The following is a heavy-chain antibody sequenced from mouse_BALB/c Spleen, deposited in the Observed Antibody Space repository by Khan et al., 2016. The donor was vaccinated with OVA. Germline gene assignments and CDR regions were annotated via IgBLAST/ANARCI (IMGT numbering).Heavy chain of an antibody. CDR1: GFTFSTYG. J-gene: IGHJ3*01. CDR3: TRLAYYYESEGFAY. D-gene: IGHD1-1*01. CDR2: VSTGGGYT. V-gene: IGHV5-6*01. Sequence: EVELVESGGDLVTPGGSLKLSCAASGFTFSTYGMSWVRQTPDKRLEWVATVSTGGGYTYYPDSVSRRIIIYSDYAKNTLFLIMSRLKSKDTAVFYCTRLAYYYESEGFAYWGQGTLVTVSA.